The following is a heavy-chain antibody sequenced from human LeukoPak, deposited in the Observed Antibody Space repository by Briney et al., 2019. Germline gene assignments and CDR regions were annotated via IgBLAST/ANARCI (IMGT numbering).Heavy chain of an antibody. CDR3: AKGGGSSWYADFDY. CDR1: GFTFDDYA. CDR2: ISWNSGSI. J-gene: IGHJ4*02. Sequence: GGSLRLSCAASGFTFDDYAMHWVPQAPGKGLEWVSGISWNSGSIGYADSVKGRFTISRDNAKNSLYLQMNSLRAEDTALYYCAKGGGSSWYADFDYWGQGTLVTVSS. D-gene: IGHD6-13*01. V-gene: IGHV3-9*01.